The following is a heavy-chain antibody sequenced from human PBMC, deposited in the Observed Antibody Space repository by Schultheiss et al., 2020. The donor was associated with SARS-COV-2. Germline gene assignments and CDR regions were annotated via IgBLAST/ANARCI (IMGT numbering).Heavy chain of an antibody. CDR2: ISSNSNYI. CDR1: GFTFSSYT. Sequence: GGSLRLSCAASGFTFSSYTMNWVRQAPGKGLEWVSSISSNSNYIYYADSVKGRFTISRDNAKNSLFLQMNSLRAEDTAVYYCARELTTERITMVRGVILYYGMDVWGQGTTVTVAS. J-gene: IGHJ6*02. V-gene: IGHV3-21*01. CDR3: ARELTTERITMVRGVILYYGMDV. D-gene: IGHD3-10*01.